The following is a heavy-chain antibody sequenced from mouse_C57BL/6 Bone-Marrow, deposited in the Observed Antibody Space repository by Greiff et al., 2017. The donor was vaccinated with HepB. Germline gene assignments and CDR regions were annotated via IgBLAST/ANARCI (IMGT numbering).Heavy chain of an antibody. D-gene: IGHD2-3*01. J-gene: IGHJ2*01. V-gene: IGHV1-53*01. CDR1: GYTFTSYW. CDR2: INPSNGGT. CDR3: VRWLHVDY. Sequence: VKLVESGTELVKPGASVKLSCKASGYTFTSYWMHWVKQRPGQGLEWIGNINPSNGGTNYNEKFKSKATLTVDKSSSTAYMQLSSLTSEDAAVYYYVRWLHVDYWGQGTTLTVSS.